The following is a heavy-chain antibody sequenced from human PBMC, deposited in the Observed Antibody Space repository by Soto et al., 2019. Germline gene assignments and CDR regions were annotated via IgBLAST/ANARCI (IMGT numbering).Heavy chain of an antibody. J-gene: IGHJ5*02. CDR2: INHSGST. Sequence: PSETLSLTCAVYGGSFSGYCWSWIRQPPWKGLEWIGEINHSGSTNYNPSLKSRVTISVDTSKNQFSLKLSSVTAADTDVYYCARGRVRKILVVPAARRYNWFDPWGQGTMITV. CDR1: GGSFSGYC. CDR3: ARGRVRKILVVPAARRYNWFDP. V-gene: IGHV4-34*01. D-gene: IGHD2-2*01.